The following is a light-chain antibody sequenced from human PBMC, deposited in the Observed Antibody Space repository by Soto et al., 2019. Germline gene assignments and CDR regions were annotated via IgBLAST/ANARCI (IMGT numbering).Light chain of an antibody. J-gene: IGKJ2*01. V-gene: IGKV3-15*01. CDR3: QQSNNWPYT. CDR2: GAS. CDR1: QSVRDN. Sequence: EIVMTHSPATLSVSPGERATLSCRASQSVRDNLAWYQQKTGPAPRLLIYGASTRATGIPARFSGSGSGTEFTLTINSLQSEDFALYFCQQSNNWPYTFGQGTKLEIK.